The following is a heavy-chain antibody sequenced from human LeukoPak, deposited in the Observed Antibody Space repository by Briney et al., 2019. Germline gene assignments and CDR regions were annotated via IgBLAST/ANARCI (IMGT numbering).Heavy chain of an antibody. CDR2: ISFDGSNK. V-gene: IGHV3-33*06. Sequence: PGMSLRLSCAASGFTFSSFGMHWVRQAPGKGLEWVAVISFDGSNKYYGDSVKGRFTISRDNSKNTPYLQMNSLRAEDTAVYYCAKDWDPDYWGQGTLVTVSS. J-gene: IGHJ4*02. D-gene: IGHD1-26*01. CDR1: GFTFSSFG. CDR3: AKDWDPDY.